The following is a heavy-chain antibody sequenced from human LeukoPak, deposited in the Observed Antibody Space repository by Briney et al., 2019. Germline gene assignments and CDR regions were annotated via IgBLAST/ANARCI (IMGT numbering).Heavy chain of an antibody. V-gene: IGHV3-30*18. CDR2: ISHDGGSE. CDR3: AKDWGSSDWYNWFDP. CDR1: GFTIGNHG. Sequence: PGTSLRLSCVVSGFTIGNHGMHWVRQAPGKGLEWVAMISHDGGSEHYRDSVKGRLTIARDNSKNTLYLQMNSLRVEDTAVYYCAKDWGSSDWYNWFDPWGQGTLVTVSS. J-gene: IGHJ5*02. D-gene: IGHD6-19*01.